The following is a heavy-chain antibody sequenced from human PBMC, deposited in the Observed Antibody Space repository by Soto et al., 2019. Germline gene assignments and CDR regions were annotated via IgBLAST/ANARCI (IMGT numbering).Heavy chain of an antibody. D-gene: IGHD3-22*01. CDR2: IIPIFGTA. CDR3: ARDRGPSSGYYPYWFDP. Sequence: QVQLVQSGAEVKKPGSSVKVSCKASVGTFSSYAISWVRQAPGQGLEWMGEIIPIFGTANYAHKFQGRVTITADESTSTAYMELSSLRSEDTAVYYCARDRGPSSGYYPYWFDPWGQGTLVTVSS. CDR1: VGTFSSYA. J-gene: IGHJ5*02. V-gene: IGHV1-69*12.